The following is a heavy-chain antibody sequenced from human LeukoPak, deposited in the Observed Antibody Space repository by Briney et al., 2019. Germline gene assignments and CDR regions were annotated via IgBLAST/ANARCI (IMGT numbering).Heavy chain of an antibody. V-gene: IGHV3-21*04. J-gene: IGHJ6*02. CDR3: ARDRSSSSLYYYYGMDV. D-gene: IGHD6-6*01. CDR2: ISSSSSSYI. CDR1: GFTFSSYA. Sequence: GGSLRLSCAASGFTFSSYAMNWVRQAPGKGLEWVSSISSSSSSYIYYADSVKGRFTISRDNAKNSLYLQMNSLRAEDTAVYYCARDRSSSSLYYYYGMDVWGQGTTVTVSS.